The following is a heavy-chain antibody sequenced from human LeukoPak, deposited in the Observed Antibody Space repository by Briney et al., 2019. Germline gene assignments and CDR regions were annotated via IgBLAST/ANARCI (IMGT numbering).Heavy chain of an antibody. CDR2: ISSTGRAM. D-gene: IGHD4-23*01. CDR1: GFIFSDYY. Sequence: GGSLRLSCAASGFIFSDYYMSWIRQAPGKGLEWISYISSTGRAMYYADSVKGRFTISRDNGRNTLYLETNSLRGEDTAIYYCAKGGNMRTTERILEDWGPGTLVIVS. V-gene: IGHV3-11*01. CDR3: AKGGNMRTTERILED. J-gene: IGHJ4*02.